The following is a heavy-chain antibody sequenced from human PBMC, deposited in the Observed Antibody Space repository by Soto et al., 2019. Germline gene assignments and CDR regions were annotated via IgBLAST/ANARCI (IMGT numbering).Heavy chain of an antibody. Sequence: GGSLRLSCAASGFTFSSYDMHWVRQATGKGLEWVSAIGTAGDTYYPGSVKGRFTISRENAKNSLYLQMNSLRAGDTAVYYCARVSSSTGGYYMDVWGKGTTVTVSS. CDR3: ARVSSSTGGYYMDV. V-gene: IGHV3-13*01. D-gene: IGHD2-2*01. CDR2: IGTAGDT. CDR1: GFTFSSYD. J-gene: IGHJ6*03.